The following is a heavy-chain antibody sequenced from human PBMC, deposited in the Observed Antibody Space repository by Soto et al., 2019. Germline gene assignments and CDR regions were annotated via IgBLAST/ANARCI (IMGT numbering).Heavy chain of an antibody. V-gene: IGHV3-53*01. J-gene: IGHJ1*01. CDR3: ARDRVESGYPEYFQH. D-gene: IGHD3-22*01. CDR1: GFTVSRNY. CDR2: IYSGGST. Sequence: EVQLVESGGGLIQPGGSLRLSCAASGFTVSRNYMIWVRQAPGKGLEWVSFIYSGGSTFYADSVKGRFTISRDNSKNTLYLQMNSLRAEDTAVYYCARDRVESGYPEYFQHWGQGTLVTVSS.